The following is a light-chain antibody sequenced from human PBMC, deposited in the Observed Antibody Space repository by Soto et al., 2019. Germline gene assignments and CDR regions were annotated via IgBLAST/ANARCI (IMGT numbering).Light chain of an antibody. CDR3: AAWDDSLNGHVV. J-gene: IGLJ2*01. CDR1: NSNIGSNS. V-gene: IGLV1-44*01. Sequence: QSVLTQPPSASGTPGQRVTISCSGGNSNIGSNSVNWYQQLPRTAPKLLIFGNNQRPSGVPDRFSGSKSGTSASLAVSGLQSEDEAVYYCAAWDDSLNGHVVFGGGTKLTVL. CDR2: GNN.